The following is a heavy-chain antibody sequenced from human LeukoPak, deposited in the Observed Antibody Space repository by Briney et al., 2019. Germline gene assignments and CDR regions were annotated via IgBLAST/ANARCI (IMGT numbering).Heavy chain of an antibody. J-gene: IGHJ4*02. CDR1: GGSISSYY. Sequence: SETLSLTCTVSGGSISSYYWSWIRQPPGKGLEWIGYIYYSGSTNYNPSLKSRVTISVDTSKNQFSLKLSSVTAADTAMYYCARWGSSGWYWGQGTLVTVSS. V-gene: IGHV4-59*08. CDR3: ARWGSSGWY. CDR2: IYYSGST. D-gene: IGHD6-19*01.